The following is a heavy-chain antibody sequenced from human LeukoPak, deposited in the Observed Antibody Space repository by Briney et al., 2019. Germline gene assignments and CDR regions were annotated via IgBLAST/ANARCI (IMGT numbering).Heavy chain of an antibody. CDR1: GXTVSSNY. D-gene: IGHD2-15*01. CDR3: GXXIVVVAGATKSFY. Sequence: GGSLRLSCAAXGXTVSSNYXXWXXQAXGKGLEWVGRIKSKTDDGTTDYAAXVKGKVSISRDDSKNTLSLQMNSLKTEDTAVYYCGXXIVVVAGATKSFYWGQGTLVTVSS. V-gene: IGHV3-15*01. J-gene: IGHJ4*02. CDR2: IKSKTDDGTT.